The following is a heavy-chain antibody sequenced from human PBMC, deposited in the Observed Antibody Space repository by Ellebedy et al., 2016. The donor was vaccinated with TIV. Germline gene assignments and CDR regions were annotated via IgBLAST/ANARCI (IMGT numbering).Heavy chain of an antibody. CDR2: LYYSGST. CDR3: ARSQRAGIDV. V-gene: IGHV4-59*08. J-gene: IGHJ6*02. CDR1: GGSIISYY. Sequence: MPSETLSLTCSVSGGSIISYYWGLIRQPPGKGLEWIGYLYYSGSTNYNPSLKSRVTISVDTSKNQFSLKLSSVTAADTAVYYCARSQRAGIDVWGQGTTVTVSS.